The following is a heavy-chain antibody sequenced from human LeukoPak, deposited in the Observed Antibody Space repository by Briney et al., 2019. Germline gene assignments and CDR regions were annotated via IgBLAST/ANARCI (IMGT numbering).Heavy chain of an antibody. J-gene: IGHJ1*01. CDR1: GFTFSSYS. CDR3: AKDTGTNSFQH. Sequence: RPGGSLRLSCAASGFTFSSYSMNWVRQAPGKGLEWVSYISSSSSTIYYADSVKGRFTISRDNAKNSLYLQMNSLRAEDTAVYYCAKDTGTNSFQHWGQGTLVTVSS. D-gene: IGHD1-7*01. V-gene: IGHV3-48*04. CDR2: ISSSSSTI.